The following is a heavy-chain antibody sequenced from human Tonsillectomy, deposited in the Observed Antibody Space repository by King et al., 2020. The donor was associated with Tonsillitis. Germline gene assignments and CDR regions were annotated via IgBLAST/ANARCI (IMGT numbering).Heavy chain of an antibody. Sequence: VQLVESGGGLVQPGGSLRLSCAASGFTFSSYAMTGVRQAPGEGLEWVSAISASVTGTYYAVSVKGRLTISRDTSTNTRYLQMKSLRAEDTAEYYCAKVRGRAIALADTFLDLWGRGTLVTVSS. CDR2: ISASVTGT. J-gene: IGHJ2*01. D-gene: IGHD6-19*01. CDR1: GFTFSSYA. CDR3: AKVRGRAIALADTFLDL. V-gene: IGHV3-23*04.